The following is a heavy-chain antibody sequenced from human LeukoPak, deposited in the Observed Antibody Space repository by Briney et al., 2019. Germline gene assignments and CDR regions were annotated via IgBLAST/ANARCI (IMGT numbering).Heavy chain of an antibody. CDR2: IYYSGST. J-gene: IGHJ4*02. Sequence: SETLSLTCTVSGGSISSSSYYWGWIRQPPGKGLGWIGSIYYSGSTYYNPSLKSRVTISVDTSKNQFSLKLSSVTAADTAVYYCARVDGYNYYFDYWGQGTLVTVSS. D-gene: IGHD5-24*01. V-gene: IGHV4-39*01. CDR3: ARVDGYNYYFDY. CDR1: GGSISSSSYY.